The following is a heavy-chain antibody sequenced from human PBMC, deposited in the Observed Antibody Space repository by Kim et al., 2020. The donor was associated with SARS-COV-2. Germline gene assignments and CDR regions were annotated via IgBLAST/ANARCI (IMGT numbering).Heavy chain of an antibody. D-gene: IGHD1-7*01. V-gene: IGHV3-20*04. Sequence: GGSLRLSCAASGFTFDGYGMSWVRQGPGKGLEWVSGINWNGDSTGYADSVKGRFTISRDNAKNSLYLQMKSLRADDTALYYCARALTGTTSWSPDYWGQGTLVTVSS. CDR1: GFTFDGYG. J-gene: IGHJ4*02. CDR2: INWNGDST. CDR3: ARALTGTTSWSPDY.